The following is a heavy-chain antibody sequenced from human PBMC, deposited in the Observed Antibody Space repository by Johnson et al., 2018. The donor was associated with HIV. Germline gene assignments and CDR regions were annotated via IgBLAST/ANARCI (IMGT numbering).Heavy chain of an antibody. Sequence: QMLLVESGGGVVKPGESLRLSCAASGFTFSSYAMHWVRQAPGKGLEWVAVISYDGSNKYYADSVKGRFTISRDNSKNTLYLQMNSLRAEDTAVYYCARDPSPIVGATYAFDIWGQGTMVTVSS. V-gene: IGHV3-30*14. CDR3: ARDPSPIVGATYAFDI. D-gene: IGHD1-26*01. CDR1: GFTFSSYA. CDR2: ISYDGSNK. J-gene: IGHJ3*02.